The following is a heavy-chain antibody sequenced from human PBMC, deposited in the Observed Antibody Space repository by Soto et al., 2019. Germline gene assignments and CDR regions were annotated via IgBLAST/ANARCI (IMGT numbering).Heavy chain of an antibody. CDR2: INHSGST. CDR3: ARLNYDILTGYWFDY. V-gene: IGHV4-34*09. CDR1: GGSFSGYY. J-gene: IGHJ4*02. Sequence: PSETLSLTCAVYGGSFSGYYWSWIRQPRGEGLEWIGEINHSGSTNYNPSLKSRVTISVDTSKNQFSLKLSSVTAADTAVYYCARLNYDILTGYWFDYWGRGTLVTVSS. D-gene: IGHD3-9*01.